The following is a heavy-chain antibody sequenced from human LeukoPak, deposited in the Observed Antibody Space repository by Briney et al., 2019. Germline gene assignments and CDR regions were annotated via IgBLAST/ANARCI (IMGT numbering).Heavy chain of an antibody. V-gene: IGHV4-4*07. J-gene: IGHJ6*03. Sequence: SETLSLTCTVSGGSISSYYWSWIRQPAGKGLEWIGRIYTSGSTNYNPSLKSRVTMSVDTSKNQFSLKLSSVTAADTAVYYCAREGYSSYYYYYYCMDVWGKGTTVTVSS. D-gene: IGHD6-13*01. CDR2: IYTSGST. CDR3: AREGYSSYYYYYYCMDV. CDR1: GGSISSYY.